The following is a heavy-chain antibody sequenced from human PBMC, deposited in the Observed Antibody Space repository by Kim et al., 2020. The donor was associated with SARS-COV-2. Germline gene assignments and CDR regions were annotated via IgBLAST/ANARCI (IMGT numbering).Heavy chain of an antibody. V-gene: IGHV4-34*01. CDR1: GGSFSGYY. CDR2: INHSGKT. D-gene: IGHD2-8*01. CDR3: VANARKRFVDS. J-gene: IGHJ4*02. Sequence: SETLSLTCGVYGGSFSGYYWNWIRQPPGMGLEWIGEINHSGKTNYNPSLKSRVTLSVDTSKNQFSLNLNSVNAADTAIYYCVANARKRFVDSWGQGILVT.